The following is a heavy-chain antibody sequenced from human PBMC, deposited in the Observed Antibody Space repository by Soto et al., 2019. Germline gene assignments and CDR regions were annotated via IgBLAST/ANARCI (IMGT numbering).Heavy chain of an antibody. CDR3: ATPACAATWCAPSHNLDH. CDR1: GGTFVRHV. CDR2: INPLSGIS. J-gene: IGHJ4*02. V-gene: IGHV1-69*09. Sequence: QVQLVQSGAEVKKPESSVKVSCKTSGGTFVRHVISWVRQAPGQGPEWMGKINPLSGISNYAQKFQDRVTFTADTDSSTAYMELSSLRSDDTAVYYCATPACAATWCAPSHNLDHWGQGTLGTVSS. D-gene: IGHD2-2*01.